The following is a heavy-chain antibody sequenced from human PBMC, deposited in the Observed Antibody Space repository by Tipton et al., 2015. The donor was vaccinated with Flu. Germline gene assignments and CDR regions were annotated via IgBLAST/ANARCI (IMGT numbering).Heavy chain of an antibody. CDR3: ARVGGDANGRYGYSYSGMDV. Sequence: TLSLTCTVSGGSISSYYWSWIRQPPGKGLEWIGNIYYSGSTNYNPSLKSRVTISVDTSKNQFSLKLSSVTAADTAVYYCARVGGDANGRYGYSYSGMDVWGQGTPVTVSS. D-gene: IGHD1-26*01. CDR1: GGSISSYY. J-gene: IGHJ6*02. CDR2: IYYSGST. V-gene: IGHV4-59*01.